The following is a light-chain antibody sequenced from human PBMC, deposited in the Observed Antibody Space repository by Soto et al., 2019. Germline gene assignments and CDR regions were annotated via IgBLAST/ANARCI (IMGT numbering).Light chain of an antibody. J-gene: IGKJ1*01. CDR1: QSISNW. CDR2: DAS. CDR3: QHYASYSPT. Sequence: DIQMTLSPSTLSASVGDRVTITCRASQSISNWLAWYQLKPGKAPNLLIYDASTLESGAPSRFSGSGSGTEFTLTISSLQPDDFATYYCQHYASYSPTFGQGTKVDIK. V-gene: IGKV1-5*01.